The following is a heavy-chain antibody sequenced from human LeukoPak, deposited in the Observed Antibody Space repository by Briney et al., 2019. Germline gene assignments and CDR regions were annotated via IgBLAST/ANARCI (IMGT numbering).Heavy chain of an antibody. Sequence: SETLSLTCTVSGGSVSSGSYYWSWIRQPPGKGLEWIGYIYYSGSTNYNPSLKSRVTISVDTSKNQFSLKLSSVTAADTAVYYCATRGCSGGTCYLDYWGQGTLVTVS. CDR1: GGSVSSGSYY. D-gene: IGHD2-15*01. J-gene: IGHJ4*02. CDR2: IYYSGST. CDR3: ATRGCSGGTCYLDY. V-gene: IGHV4-61*01.